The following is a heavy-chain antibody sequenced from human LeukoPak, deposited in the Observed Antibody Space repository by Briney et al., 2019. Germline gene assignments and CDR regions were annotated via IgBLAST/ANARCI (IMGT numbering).Heavy chain of an antibody. CDR3: ARRRTATVDFDY. D-gene: IGHD4-23*01. CDR1: GGSISSSSYY. J-gene: IGHJ4*02. Sequence: SETLSLTCTVSGGSISSSSYYWGRIRQPPGRGLEWIGRIYYSGNTYYNPSLKSRVTSSGDTSKDQFSLKLSSVTAADTAVYYGARRRTATVDFDYWGQGTLVTVSS. V-gene: IGHV4-39*01. CDR2: IYYSGNT.